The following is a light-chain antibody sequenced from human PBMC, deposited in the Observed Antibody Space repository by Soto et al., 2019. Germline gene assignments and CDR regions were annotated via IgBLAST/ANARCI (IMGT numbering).Light chain of an antibody. V-gene: IGKV1-12*01. J-gene: IGKJ3*01. CDR1: QGVNNW. CDR2: AAS. Sequence: DIQMTQSPSSVSASVEDRVTITCRASQGVNNWLAWYQQKPGKAPNLLIYAASSLQSGVPSRFSGSGSETEYILTISSLQPEDFATYFCQQVNSLPFTFGPGTRVDIK. CDR3: QQVNSLPFT.